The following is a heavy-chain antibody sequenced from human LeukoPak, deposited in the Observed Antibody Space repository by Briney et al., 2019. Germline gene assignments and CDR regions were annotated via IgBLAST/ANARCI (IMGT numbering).Heavy chain of an antibody. CDR1: GGSFSGYY. D-gene: IGHD3-3*01. J-gene: IGHJ5*02. Sequence: SETLSLTCAVYGGSFSGYYWSWIRQPPGKGLEWIGEINHSGSTNYNPSLKSRVTISVDTSKNQFSLKLSSVTAADTAVYYCASQIRFLATLNWFDPWGQGTLVTVSS. CDR3: ASQIRFLATLNWFDP. CDR2: INHSGST. V-gene: IGHV4-34*01.